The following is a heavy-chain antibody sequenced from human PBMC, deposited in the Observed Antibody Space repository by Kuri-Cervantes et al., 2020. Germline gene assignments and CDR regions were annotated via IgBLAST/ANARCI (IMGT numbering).Heavy chain of an antibody. V-gene: IGHV3-11*06. D-gene: IGHD3-3*01. CDR2: ISGSGGDI. J-gene: IGHJ4*02. CDR3: ARDLPQDFWSAKSRGWFDY. Sequence: GESLKISCVASGFTFSAHYMSWIRQAPGKGLEWVAYISGSGGDINYADSVKGRFTISRDNAKNSLYLQMNSLRAEDTAVYYCARDLPQDFWSAKSRGWFDYWGQGTLVTVSS. CDR1: GFTFSAHY.